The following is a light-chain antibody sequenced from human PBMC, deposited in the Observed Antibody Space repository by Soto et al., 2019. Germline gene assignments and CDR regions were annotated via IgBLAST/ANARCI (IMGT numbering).Light chain of an antibody. V-gene: IGKV4-1*01. CDR2: WAS. CDR1: QSVLYSSNNENY. J-gene: IGKJ3*01. CDR3: QQYYTSPIT. Sequence: DIVMTQSPDSLAVSLGERATINCKSSQSVLYSSNNENYLAWYQQKPGQPPKLLIYWASTRESGVPDRFSGSGSGTDFTLTIISLQAEDVAVYYCQQYYTSPITFGPGTKVDI.